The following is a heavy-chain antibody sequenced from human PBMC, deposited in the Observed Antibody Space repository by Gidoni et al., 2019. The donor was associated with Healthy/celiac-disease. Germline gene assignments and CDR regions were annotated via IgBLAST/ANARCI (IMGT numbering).Heavy chain of an antibody. CDR2: IIPIFGTA. CDR1: GGTFSSDP. Sequence: QVQQVQSGAEVKKPRSSVKVSCKASGGTFSSDPMSWVRQAPGQGLEWMGGIIPIFGTANYEQKCQSRVTITADESTSTAYMELSSLRSEDTAVYYGARDSYRYSGSYEKKDAFDIWGQGTMVTVSS. V-gene: IGHV1-69*01. D-gene: IGHD1-26*01. CDR3: ARDSYRYSGSYEKKDAFDI. J-gene: IGHJ3*02.